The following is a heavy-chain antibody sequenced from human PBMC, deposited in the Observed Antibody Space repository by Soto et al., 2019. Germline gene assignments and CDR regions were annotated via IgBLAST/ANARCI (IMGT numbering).Heavy chain of an antibody. J-gene: IGHJ6*03. D-gene: IGHD3-16*01. CDR3: ARSWGSYYFYMDV. CDR2: IYYSGST. V-gene: IGHV4-39*01. CDR1: GGSISSNSYY. Sequence: SETLSLTCTVSGGSISSNSYYWGWIRQPPGKGLEWIGSIYYSGSTYYNPSLKSRVTISVDTSKNQFSLKLSSVTVADTAVYYCARSWGSYYFYMDVWGKGTTVTVSS.